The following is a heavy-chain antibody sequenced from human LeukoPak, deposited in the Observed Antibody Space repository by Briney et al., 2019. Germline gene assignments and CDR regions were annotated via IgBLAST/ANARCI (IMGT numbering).Heavy chain of an antibody. D-gene: IGHD3-16*01. V-gene: IGHV3-7*01. CDR2: IKQDGSEK. CDR1: GFIFSNYW. Sequence: GGSLRLSCAASGFIFSNYWMSWVRQAPGKGLEWVANIKQDGSEKFYVDSVKGRFTMSRDNAEKSLFLQMNSLRAEDTAVYYCARGMGGYYYYMDVWGKGTTVTVSS. J-gene: IGHJ6*03. CDR3: ARGMGGYYYYMDV.